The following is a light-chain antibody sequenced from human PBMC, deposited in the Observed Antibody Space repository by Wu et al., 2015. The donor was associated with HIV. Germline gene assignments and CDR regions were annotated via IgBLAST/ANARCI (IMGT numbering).Light chain of an antibody. J-gene: IGKJ1*01. CDR3: QQYTNRPPWT. CDR1: QSVSSD. Sequence: EIVMTQSPATLSVSPGERVTLSCTASQSVSSDLAWYQQKPGQAPRLLIYGASARATGIPDRFRGSGSGTEFALTISSMQTEDIAVYYCQQYTNRPPWTFGQGTKVEIK. V-gene: IGKV3-15*01. CDR2: GAS.